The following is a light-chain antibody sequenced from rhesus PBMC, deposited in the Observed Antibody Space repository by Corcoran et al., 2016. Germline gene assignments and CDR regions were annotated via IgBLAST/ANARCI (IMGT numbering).Light chain of an antibody. CDR2: GES. J-gene: IGKJ4*01. CDR3: LQSKNSPLT. V-gene: IGKV7-13*01. CDR1: ESVSFFGINL. Sequence: SESVSFFGINLIHWYQEKPGQPPKPRINGESNKDTGVPARFSGSGSGTDFTLTINPVEADDAADYYCLQSKNSPLTFGEVTKVDLK.